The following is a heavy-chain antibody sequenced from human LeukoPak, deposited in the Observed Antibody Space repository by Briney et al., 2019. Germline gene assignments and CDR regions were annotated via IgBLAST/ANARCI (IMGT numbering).Heavy chain of an antibody. CDR1: GFNFRSYG. Sequence: GRSLRLSCAASGFNFRSYGMHWVRQAPGKGLEWVAVISYDGSNKYYADSVKGRFTISRDNSKNMLYLQMNSLRTEDTAVYYCAGDFDYWGQGTLVTVSS. V-gene: IGHV3-30*03. CDR2: ISYDGSNK. CDR3: AGDFDY. J-gene: IGHJ4*02.